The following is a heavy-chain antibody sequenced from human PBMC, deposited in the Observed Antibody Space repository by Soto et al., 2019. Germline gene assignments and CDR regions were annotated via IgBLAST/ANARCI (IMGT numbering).Heavy chain of an antibody. D-gene: IGHD3-16*01. V-gene: IGHV5-10-1*01. J-gene: IGHJ4*02. CDR2: IDPSDSYT. Sequence: PGEALKLSCKVSWSSLTSYLISWVRQMPGKGLEWMGRIDPSDSYTNYSPSFQGHVTISADKSISTAYLQWSSLKASDTAMYYCARHLAQWGQGTLVTVSS. CDR3: ARHLAQ. CDR1: WSSLTSYL.